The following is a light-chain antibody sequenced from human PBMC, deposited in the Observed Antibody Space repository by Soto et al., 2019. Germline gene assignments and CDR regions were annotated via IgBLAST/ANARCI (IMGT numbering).Light chain of an antibody. CDR3: QQYDRFPYT. CDR1: QSLSYW. CDR2: KAS. V-gene: IGKV1-5*03. Sequence: DIQMNQSTSTLSASVGDTVTITCRASQSLSYWLAWYQQKPGQAPKLLIHKASTLESGVPSRFSGSGSGTEFTLTISSLQPDDFATFYCQQYDRFPYTFGQGTKLEIK. J-gene: IGKJ2*01.